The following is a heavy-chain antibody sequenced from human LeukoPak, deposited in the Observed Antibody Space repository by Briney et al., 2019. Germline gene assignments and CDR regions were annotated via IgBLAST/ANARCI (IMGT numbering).Heavy chain of an antibody. Sequence: SLRLSCAASGFTFDDYAMHWVRQAPGKGLEWVSGISWNSGSIGYADSVKGRFTISRDNAKNSLYLQMNSLRAEDTALYYCARRGFGESRHFDYWGQGTLVTVSS. J-gene: IGHJ4*02. CDR3: ARRGFGESRHFDY. V-gene: IGHV3-9*01. CDR2: ISWNSGSI. D-gene: IGHD3-10*01. CDR1: GFTFDDYA.